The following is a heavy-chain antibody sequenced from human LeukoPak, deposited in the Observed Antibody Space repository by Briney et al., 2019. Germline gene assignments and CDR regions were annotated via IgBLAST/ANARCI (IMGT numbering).Heavy chain of an antibody. J-gene: IGHJ6*03. V-gene: IGHV4-59*01. D-gene: IGHD2-2*01. Sequence: PSETLSLTCTVSGGSISSYYWSWIRQPPGKGLEWIGYIYYSGSTNYNPSLKSRVTISVDTSKNQFSLKLSSVTAAGTAVYYCARTRPDYYYYYYMDVWGKGTTVTVSS. CDR3: ARTRPDYYYYYYMDV. CDR1: GGSISSYY. CDR2: IYYSGST.